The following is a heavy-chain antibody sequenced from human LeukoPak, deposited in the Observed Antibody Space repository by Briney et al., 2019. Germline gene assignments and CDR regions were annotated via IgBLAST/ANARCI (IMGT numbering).Heavy chain of an antibody. CDR3: ARERPHYYGSGSYYGDYYYYYYMDV. CDR2: IYYSGST. V-gene: IGHV4-59*01. D-gene: IGHD3-10*01. J-gene: IGHJ6*03. CDR1: GGSISSYY. Sequence: KPSETLSLTCTVSGGSISSYYWSWIRQPPGKGLEGIGYIYYSGSTNYNPSLKSRVTISVDTSKNQFSLKLSSVTAADTAVYYCARERPHYYGSGSYYGDYYYYYYMDVWGKGTTVTVSS.